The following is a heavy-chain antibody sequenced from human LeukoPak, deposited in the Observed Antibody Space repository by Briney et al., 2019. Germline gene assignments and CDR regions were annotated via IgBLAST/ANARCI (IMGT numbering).Heavy chain of an antibody. Sequence: QPGGSLRLSCAASGFTFSSYAMHWVRQAPGKGLEYVSTMSSNGDYTYYANSVKGRFTISRDNSTNTLYLQMGSLKPEDMAVYYCARDFGGSSLDYWGQGTLLTVSS. CDR3: ARDFGGSSLDY. J-gene: IGHJ4*02. CDR1: GFTFSSYA. V-gene: IGHV3-64*01. D-gene: IGHD3-16*01. CDR2: MSSNGDYT.